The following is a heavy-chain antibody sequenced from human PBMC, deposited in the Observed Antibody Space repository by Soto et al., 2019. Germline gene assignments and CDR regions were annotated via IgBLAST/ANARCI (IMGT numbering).Heavy chain of an antibody. CDR1: GLTVSGKKY. V-gene: IGHV3-53*01. CDR2: FYDLDGT. J-gene: IGHJ3*01. CDR3: ATWHLQEHAYDV. D-gene: IGHD4-4*01. Sequence: PGGSLRLSCAVYGLTVSGKKYVAWVRQAPGKGLEWVSGFYDLDGTYYADSLKGRFTTSGDSSRTIVYLQMNGLRPEDTAVYYCATWHLQEHAYDVWGQGTTVTVSS.